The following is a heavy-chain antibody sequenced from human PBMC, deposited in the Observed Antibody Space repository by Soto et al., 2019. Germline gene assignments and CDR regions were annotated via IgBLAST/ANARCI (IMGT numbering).Heavy chain of an antibody. J-gene: IGHJ6*02. CDR3: ARDLFVVVPATYYYYYGMDV. CDR2: ISSSSSYI. V-gene: IGHV3-21*01. D-gene: IGHD2-2*01. Sequence: RLSCAASGFTFSSYSMNWVRQAPGKGLEWVSSISSSSSYIYYADSVKGRFTISRDNAKNSLYLQMNSLRAEDTAVYYCARDLFVVVPATYYYYYGMDVWGQGTTVTVSS. CDR1: GFTFSSYS.